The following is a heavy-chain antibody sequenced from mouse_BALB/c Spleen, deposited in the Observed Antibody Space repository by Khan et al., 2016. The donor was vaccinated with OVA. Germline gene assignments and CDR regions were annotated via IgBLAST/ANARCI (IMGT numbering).Heavy chain of an antibody. CDR1: GYSFTNYY. CDR2: IDPFNGGT. J-gene: IGHJ3*01. D-gene: IGHD2-13*01. V-gene: IGHV1S135*01. CDR3: TRLGTTGWFTY. Sequence: EVQLQESGPELMKPGASVKISCKASGYSFTNYYIHWVRQSHGQSLEWLGYIDPFNGGTTYNQKFEGTATLTVDKSSSTAYMHLSSLTSEDSAVYFCTRLGTTGWFTYWGQGTLVTVSA.